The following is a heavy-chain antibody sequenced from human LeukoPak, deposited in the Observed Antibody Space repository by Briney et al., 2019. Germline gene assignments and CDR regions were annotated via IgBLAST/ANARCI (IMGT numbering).Heavy chain of an antibody. D-gene: IGHD3-10*01. V-gene: IGHV3-48*02. CDR1: GFTFSSYS. CDR2: ISSSSSTI. Sequence: PGGSLRLSCAASGFTFSSYSMNWVRQAPGKGLEWVSYISSSSSTIYYADSVKGRFTISRDNAKNSLYLQMNSLRDEDTAVYYCARDGSGSYDEYYFDYWGQGTLVTVSS. CDR3: ARDGSGSYDEYYFDY. J-gene: IGHJ4*02.